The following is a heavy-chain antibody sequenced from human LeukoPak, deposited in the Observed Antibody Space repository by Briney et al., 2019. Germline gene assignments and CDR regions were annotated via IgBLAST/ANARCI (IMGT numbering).Heavy chain of an antibody. D-gene: IGHD5-12*01. J-gene: IGHJ6*02. CDR2: IYYSGST. Sequence: SDTLSLTCTVSGGSISSGGYDWSWIRQHPGKGLEWIGYIYYSGSTYYNPSLKSRVTISVDTSKNQFSLKLSSVTAADTAVYYCARDQLGLLYDYYGMDVWGQGTTVTVSS. V-gene: IGHV4-31*03. CDR1: GGSISSGGYD. CDR3: ARDQLGLLYDYYGMDV.